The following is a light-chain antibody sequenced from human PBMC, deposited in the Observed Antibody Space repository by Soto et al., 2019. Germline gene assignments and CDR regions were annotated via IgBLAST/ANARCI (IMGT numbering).Light chain of an antibody. CDR1: QSVNSY. CDR2: GAS. CDR3: QQTYSTPWT. V-gene: IGKV1-39*01. Sequence: DIQMTQSPSSLSASVGDRVTITCRASQSVNSYLNWYQQKEGKAPELLIYGASSLQSGVPSRFSGTGYGTDFTLTHSSLLPEDFATYYCQQTYSTPWTFGQGTKVEIK. J-gene: IGKJ1*01.